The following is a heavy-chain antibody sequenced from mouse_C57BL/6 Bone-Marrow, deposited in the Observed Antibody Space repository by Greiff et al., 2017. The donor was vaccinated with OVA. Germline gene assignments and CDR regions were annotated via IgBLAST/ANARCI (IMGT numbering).Heavy chain of an antibody. CDR1: GYTFTSYW. D-gene: IGHD1-1*01. J-gene: IGHJ2*01. Sequence: QVQLQQPGAELVMPGASVKLSCKASGYTFTSYWMHWVKQRPGQGLEWIGEIAPSDSYTNYNQKFKGKSTLTVDKSSSTAYMQLSSLTSEDSAVYYGARSQTVGDYWGQGTTLTVSS. CDR3: ARSQTVGDY. V-gene: IGHV1-69*01. CDR2: IAPSDSYT.